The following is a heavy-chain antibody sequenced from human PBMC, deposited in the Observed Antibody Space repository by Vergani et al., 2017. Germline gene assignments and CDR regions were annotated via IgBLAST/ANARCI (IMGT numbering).Heavy chain of an antibody. J-gene: IGHJ4*02. CDR2: ISSSSTTI. Sequence: EVQLVESGGGLVKPGGSLRLSCAASGFTFSSYSMNWVRQAPGKGLEWVSFISSSSTTIYYADSVKGRFTISRDNAKNSLYLQMNSLRDEDTAVYYCAKDRDSAGMSSWYPMRGCFFDYWGQGTLVTVSS. V-gene: IGHV3-48*02. CDR1: GFTFSSYS. D-gene: IGHD6-13*01. CDR3: AKDRDSAGMSSWYPMRGCFFDY.